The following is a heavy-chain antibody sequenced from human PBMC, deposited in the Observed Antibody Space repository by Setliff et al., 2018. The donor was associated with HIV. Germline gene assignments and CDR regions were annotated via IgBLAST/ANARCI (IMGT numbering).Heavy chain of an antibody. CDR3: TRRFEKWLAFDY. Sequence: SETLSLTCTVSGGSISSFSYHWAWIRQSPGKGLEWIGNVYHSGGTDYDPSRRSRVTISVDTSTNQFSLNLASVTAADTAVYYCTRRFEKWLAFDYWGQGTLVTVSS. D-gene: IGHD6-19*01. V-gene: IGHV4-39*01. J-gene: IGHJ4*02. CDR2: VYHSGGT. CDR1: GGSISSFSYH.